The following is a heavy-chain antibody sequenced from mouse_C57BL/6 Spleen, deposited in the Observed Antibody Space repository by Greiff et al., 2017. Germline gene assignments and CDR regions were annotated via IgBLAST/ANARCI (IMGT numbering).Heavy chain of an antibody. D-gene: IGHD2-9*01. V-gene: IGHV1-15*01. CDR3: TREGGSYYGYDEGAWFAY. Sequence: QVQLQQSGAELVRPGASVTLSCKASGYTFTDYEMHWVKQTPVHGLEWIGAIDPETGGTAYNQKFKGKAILTADKSSSTAYMELRSLTSEDSAVYYCTREGGSYYGYDEGAWFAYWGQGTLVTVSA. J-gene: IGHJ3*01. CDR2: IDPETGGT. CDR1: GYTFTDYE.